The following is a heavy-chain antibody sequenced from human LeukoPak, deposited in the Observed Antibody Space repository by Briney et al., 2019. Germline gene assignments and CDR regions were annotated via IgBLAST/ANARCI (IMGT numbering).Heavy chain of an antibody. J-gene: IGHJ4*02. CDR3: ARDPYYYGSGSYGDY. D-gene: IGHD3-10*01. CDR2: IYSGGST. V-gene: IGHV3-53*01. Sequence: PGGSLRLSCAASGFTVSSNYMSWVRQAPGKGLEWVSVIYSGGSTYYADSVKGRFTISRDNAKNSLYLQMNSLRAEDTAVYYCARDPYYYGSGSYGDYWGQGTLVTVSS. CDR1: GFTVSSNY.